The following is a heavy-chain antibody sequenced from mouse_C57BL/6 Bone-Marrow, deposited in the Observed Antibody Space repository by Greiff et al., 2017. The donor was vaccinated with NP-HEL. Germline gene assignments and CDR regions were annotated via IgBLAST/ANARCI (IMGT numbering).Heavy chain of an antibody. V-gene: IGHV1-56*01. Sequence: VQLQQSGPELVRPGASVKISCTAPGYTFTSPWMQWVRQRPGQGLEWIGEIFPGSGSTYYNEKFKGKATLTVDTSASTAYMQLSSLTSEDSAVYFGARDFYYYAMDYWGQGTSVTVSS. CDR2: IFPGSGST. CDR1: GYTFTSPW. J-gene: IGHJ4*01. CDR3: ARDFYYYAMDY.